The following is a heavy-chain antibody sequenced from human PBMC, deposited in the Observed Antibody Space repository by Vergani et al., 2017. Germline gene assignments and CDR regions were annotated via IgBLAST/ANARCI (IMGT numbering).Heavy chain of an antibody. CDR2: ISYDGSNK. V-gene: IGHV3-30*03. CDR1: GFTFSSYG. D-gene: IGHD3-22*01. CDR3: VTMIVVVNHDAFDI. Sequence: QVQLVESGGGVVQPGRSLRLSCAASGFTFSSYGMHWVRQAPGKGLEWVAVISYDGSNKYYADSVKGRFTISRDNSKNTLYLQMNSLRAEDTAVYYCVTMIVVVNHDAFDILGQGTMVTVSS. J-gene: IGHJ3*02.